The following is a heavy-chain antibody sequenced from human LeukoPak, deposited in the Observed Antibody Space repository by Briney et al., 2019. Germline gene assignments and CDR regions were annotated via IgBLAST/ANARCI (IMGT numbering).Heavy chain of an antibody. D-gene: IGHD4-11*01. Sequence: GGSLRLSCAASGFTFSSYWMSWVRQAPGKGLEWVANIKQDGSEKYYVDSVKGRFTISRDNAKNSLYLQMNSLRAEDTAVYYCAKAGVSSKFHYYYYMDVWGKGTTVTVSS. CDR1: GFTFSSYW. CDR3: AKAGVSSKFHYYYYMDV. V-gene: IGHV3-7*01. J-gene: IGHJ6*03. CDR2: IKQDGSEK.